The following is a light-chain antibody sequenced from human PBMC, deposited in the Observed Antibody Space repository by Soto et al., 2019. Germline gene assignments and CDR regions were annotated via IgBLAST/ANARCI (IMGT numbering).Light chain of an antibody. CDR1: QSVSSSY. CDR3: QQRFNWVT. V-gene: IGKV3D-20*02. CDR2: GAS. Sequence: IVLTQSPGTLSLTPWERDKLYCRASQSVSSSYLAWYQQKPGQAPRLLIYGASRRATGIPDRFSGSGSGSDFTLTISRLEPEDSAVYYCQQRFNWVTFGGRAKVDI. J-gene: IGKJ4*01.